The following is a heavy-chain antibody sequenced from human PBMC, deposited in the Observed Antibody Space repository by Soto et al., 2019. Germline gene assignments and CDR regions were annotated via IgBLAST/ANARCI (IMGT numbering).Heavy chain of an antibody. CDR3: AQDGPRAGGPFDI. Sequence: QVQLVESGGGVVQPGRSLRLSCAASGFTFSSYGMHWVRQAPGKGLEWVAVISYDGSNKYYADSVKGRFTISRDNSKNTLYLQMNSLRAEDAAVYYCAQDGPRAGGPFDIWGQGTMVTVSS. D-gene: IGHD3-10*01. CDR2: ISYDGSNK. CDR1: GFTFSSYG. V-gene: IGHV3-30*18. J-gene: IGHJ3*02.